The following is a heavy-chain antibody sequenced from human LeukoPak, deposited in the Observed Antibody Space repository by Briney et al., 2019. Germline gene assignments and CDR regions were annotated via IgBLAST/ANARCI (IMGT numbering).Heavy chain of an antibody. D-gene: IGHD2-21*01. V-gene: IGHV3-7*04. J-gene: IGHJ5*02. CDR1: GFTFSTSW. CDR3: LRAYHPGGWFDP. Sequence: GGSLRLSCAASGFTFSTSWMTWVRQAPGKGLEWVASINGDGSEIHYVDSVKGRFTISRDNAKDSLYLRMNSLTAEDTAMYCCLRAYHPGGWFDPWGQGTLVTVSS. CDR2: INGDGSEI.